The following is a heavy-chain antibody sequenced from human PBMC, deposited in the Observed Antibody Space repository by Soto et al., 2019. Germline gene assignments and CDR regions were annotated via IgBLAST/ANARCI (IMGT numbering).Heavy chain of an antibody. CDR1: GGTFSSYT. J-gene: IGHJ4*02. D-gene: IGHD2-15*01. V-gene: IGHV1-69*02. Sequence: SVKVTCKASGGTFSSYTISWVRQAPGQGLEWMGRIIPILGIANYAQKFQGRVTITADKSTSTAYMELRSLRSDDTAVYYCVVAAQPYYFDYWGQGTLVTVSS. CDR2: IIPILGIA. CDR3: VVAAQPYYFDY.